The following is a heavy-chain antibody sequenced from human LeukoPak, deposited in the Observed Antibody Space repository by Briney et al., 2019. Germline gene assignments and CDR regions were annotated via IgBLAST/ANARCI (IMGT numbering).Heavy chain of an antibody. V-gene: IGHV4-34*01. CDR1: GGSISAYY. J-gene: IGHJ5*02. D-gene: IGHD5-18*01. CDR2: INHSGST. Sequence: SETLSLTCTVSGGSISAYYWSRIRQPPGKGLEWIGEINHSGSTNYNPSLKSRVTISVDTSKNQFSLKLSSVTAADTAVYYCARGYSYGYYSCWFDPWGQGTLVTVSS. CDR3: ARGYSYGYYSCWFDP.